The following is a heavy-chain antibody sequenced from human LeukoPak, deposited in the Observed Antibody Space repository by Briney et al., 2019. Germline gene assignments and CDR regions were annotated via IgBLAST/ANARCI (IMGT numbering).Heavy chain of an antibody. Sequence: GGSLRLSCSASGFIFSSYNMHWVRQAPGRGLEYVSTISTDGGNTNYADSVKGRFTISRDNAKNSLYLQMNSLRAEDTAVYYCARVVAVAPDYWGQGTLVTVSS. J-gene: IGHJ4*02. D-gene: IGHD6-19*01. V-gene: IGHV3-64*04. CDR2: ISTDGGNT. CDR1: GFIFSSYN. CDR3: ARVVAVAPDY.